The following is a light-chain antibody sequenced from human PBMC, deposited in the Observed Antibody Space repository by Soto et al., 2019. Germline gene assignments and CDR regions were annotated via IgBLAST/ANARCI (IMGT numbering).Light chain of an antibody. CDR1: NSNIGSNT. V-gene: IGLV1-44*01. CDR3: AAWDDSLTGNWV. J-gene: IGLJ3*02. CDR2: SNY. Sequence: QSVLTQPPSASGTPGQRVTISCSGSNSNIGSNTVNWYQQLPGTAPKLLIYSNYQRPSGVPDRFSGSNSGTSASLAVSGLQSEDEADYFCAAWDDSLTGNWVFGGGTKLTVL.